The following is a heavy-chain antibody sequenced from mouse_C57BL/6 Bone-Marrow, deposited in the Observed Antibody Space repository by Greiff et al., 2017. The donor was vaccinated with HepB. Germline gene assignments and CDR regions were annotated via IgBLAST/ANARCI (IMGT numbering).Heavy chain of an antibody. D-gene: IGHD1-1*01. CDR3: ARWGYGSSYRAMDY. Sequence: VQLQQPGAELVKPGASVKLSCKASGYTFTSYWMHWVKQRPGQGLEWIGMIHPNSGSTNYNEKFKSKATLTVDKSSSTAYMQLSSLTSEDSAVYYCARWGYGSSYRAMDYWGQGTSVTVSS. J-gene: IGHJ4*01. CDR1: GYTFTSYW. CDR2: IHPNSGST. V-gene: IGHV1-64*01.